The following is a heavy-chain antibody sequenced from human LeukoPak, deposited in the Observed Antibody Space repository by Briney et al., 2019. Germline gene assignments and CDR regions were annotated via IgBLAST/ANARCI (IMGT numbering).Heavy chain of an antibody. CDR2: IRYDRNNK. Sequence: GGSLRLSCAASGFTFSSYGMHWVRQAPGKGLDWVAFIRYDRNNKYYADSVKGRFTISRDNSKSTLYLQMNSLRAEDTAVYYCTKDTHIGYGDPPAPYDYWGQGTLVTVSS. V-gene: IGHV3-30*02. CDR3: TKDTHIGYGDPPAPYDY. CDR1: GFTFSSYG. J-gene: IGHJ4*02. D-gene: IGHD4-17*01.